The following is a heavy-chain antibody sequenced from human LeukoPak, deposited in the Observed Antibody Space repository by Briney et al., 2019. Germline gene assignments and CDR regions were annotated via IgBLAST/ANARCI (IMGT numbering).Heavy chain of an antibody. Sequence: GSLRLSCAASGFTFSSYSMNWVRQAPGKGLEWVANIKQDGSEKDYMDSMKGRFTISRDNAKNSLYLQINSLRAEDTAVYYCARIGYSSSCFDYWGQGTLVTVSS. CDR1: GFTFSSYS. CDR3: ARIGYSSSCFDY. CDR2: IKQDGSEK. D-gene: IGHD6-13*01. V-gene: IGHV3-7*01. J-gene: IGHJ4*02.